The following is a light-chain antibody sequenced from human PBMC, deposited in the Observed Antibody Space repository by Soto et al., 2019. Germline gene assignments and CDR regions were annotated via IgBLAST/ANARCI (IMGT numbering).Light chain of an antibody. CDR2: DAS. J-gene: IGKJ3*01. CDR1: QSVSSY. CDR3: QQRSNPIFT. V-gene: IGKV3-11*01. Sequence: EIVLTQSPATLSLSPGERATLSCRASQSVSSYLAWYQQKPGQAPRLLIYDASNRATGIPARFSGSGSWTDFTLTTSSLEPEDFAVYYGQQRSNPIFTFGPGTKVDIK.